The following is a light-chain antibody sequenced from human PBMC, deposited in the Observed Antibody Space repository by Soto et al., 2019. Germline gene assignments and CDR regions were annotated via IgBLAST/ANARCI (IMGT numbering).Light chain of an antibody. CDR3: QQSFSTPWT. CDR1: QNIRTY. V-gene: IGKV1-39*01. Sequence: DIQMTQSPTSLSASMGDRVTITCRASQNIRTYLNWYQKKPGKAPNLLIFTASSLQSGVPSRFSGSGSGTDFTLTISSLQPEDFATYYCQQSFSTPWTFGQGTKVEIK. CDR2: TAS. J-gene: IGKJ1*01.